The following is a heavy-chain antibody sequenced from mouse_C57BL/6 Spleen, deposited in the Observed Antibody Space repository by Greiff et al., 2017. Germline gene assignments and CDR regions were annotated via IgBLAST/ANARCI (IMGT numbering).Heavy chain of an antibody. V-gene: IGHV1-52*01. J-gene: IGHJ2*01. Sequence: QVQLQQPGADLVRPGSSVKLSCKASGYTFTSYWMHWVKQRPIQGLEWIGNIDPSDSETHYNQKFKDKATLTVDKSSSTAYMQLSSLTSEDSAVYYCARDEDYYGSSYGFDYWGQGTTLTVSS. D-gene: IGHD1-1*01. CDR1: GYTFTSYW. CDR2: IDPSDSET. CDR3: ARDEDYYGSSYGFDY.